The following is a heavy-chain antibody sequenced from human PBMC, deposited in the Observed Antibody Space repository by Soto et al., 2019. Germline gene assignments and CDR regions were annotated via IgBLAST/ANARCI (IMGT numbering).Heavy chain of an antibody. D-gene: IGHD2-21*02. CDR3: AKRRGDGEQADY. CDR2: VSIGGST. V-gene: IGHV3-23*01. CDR1: GFTFSSYA. Sequence: DVQLLESGGGLVQPEGSLRLSCAASGFTFSSYAMGWVRQVPGKGLEWVAVVSIGGSTHYADSVRGRFTISRDNSKHTLSLQLNRLTAEYTAVYFCAKRRGDGEQADYWGQGALVTVSS. J-gene: IGHJ4*02.